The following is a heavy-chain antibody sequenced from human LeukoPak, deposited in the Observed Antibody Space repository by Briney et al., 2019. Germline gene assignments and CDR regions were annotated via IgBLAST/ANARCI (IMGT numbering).Heavy chain of an antibody. D-gene: IGHD3-3*01. CDR2: INHSGST. J-gene: IGHJ4*02. CDR1: GGSFSGYY. Sequence: KSSETLSLTCAVYGGSFSGYYWSWIRQPPGKGLEWIGEINHSGSTNYNLSLKSRVTISVDTSKNQFSLKLSSVTAADTAVYYCARFSVLRFLEWLPSYWGQGTLVTVSS. CDR3: ARFSVLRFLEWLPSY. V-gene: IGHV4-34*01.